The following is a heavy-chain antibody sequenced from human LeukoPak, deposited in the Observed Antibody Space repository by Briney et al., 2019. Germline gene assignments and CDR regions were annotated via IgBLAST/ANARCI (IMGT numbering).Heavy chain of an antibody. J-gene: IGHJ5*02. CDR2: IYSGGNT. CDR3: ARGIGSQLRAGWFDP. Sequence: GGSLRLSCAASGFSVSNNYMSWVRQAPGKGLEWVSVIYSGGNTYYADSVEGRFTMSRDNSKNTLYLQMNSLRAEDTAVYYCARGIGSQLRAGWFDPWGQGTLVTVSS. V-gene: IGHV3-66*01. D-gene: IGHD1-26*01. CDR1: GFSVSNNY.